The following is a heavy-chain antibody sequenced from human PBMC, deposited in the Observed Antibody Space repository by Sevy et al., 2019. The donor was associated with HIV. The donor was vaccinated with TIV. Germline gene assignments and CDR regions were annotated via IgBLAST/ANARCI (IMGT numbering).Heavy chain of an antibody. V-gene: IGHV4-39*01. D-gene: IGHD6-6*01. J-gene: IGHJ5*02. CDR3: ARRRAARSKYNWFDP. Sequence: SETLSITCTVSGGSISSSSYYWGWIRQPPGKGLEWIGSIYYSGSTYYNPSLKSRVTISVDTSKNQFSLKLSSVTAADTAVYYCARRRAARSKYNWFDPWGQGTLVTVSS. CDR1: GGSISSSSYY. CDR2: IYYSGST.